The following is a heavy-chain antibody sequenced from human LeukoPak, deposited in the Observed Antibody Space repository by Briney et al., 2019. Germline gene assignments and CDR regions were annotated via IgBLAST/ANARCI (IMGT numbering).Heavy chain of an antibody. V-gene: IGHV4-39*07. CDR2: IYYSGST. CDR1: GGSISSSSYY. CDR3: ARGYSYGSNYMDV. J-gene: IGHJ6*03. D-gene: IGHD5-18*01. Sequence: PSETLSLTCTVSGGSISSSSYYWGWIRQPPGKGLEWMGSIYYSGSTYYDPSLKSRATISVDTSKNQFSLKLSSVTAADTAVYYCARGYSYGSNYMDVWGKGTTVTVSS.